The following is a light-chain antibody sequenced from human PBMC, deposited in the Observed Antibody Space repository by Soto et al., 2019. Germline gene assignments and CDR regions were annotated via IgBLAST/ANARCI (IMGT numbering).Light chain of an antibody. J-gene: IGLJ2*01. Sequence: QSVLTQPPSMSGAPGQRVTISCTGSSSNIGAGYDVHWYQQLPGTAPKLLIYGNSNRPSGVPDRFSGSKSGTSASLAITGLQAEDEADYYCQSYDSSLLFGGGTKVTVL. CDR3: QSYDSSLL. CDR1: SSNIGAGYD. V-gene: IGLV1-40*01. CDR2: GNS.